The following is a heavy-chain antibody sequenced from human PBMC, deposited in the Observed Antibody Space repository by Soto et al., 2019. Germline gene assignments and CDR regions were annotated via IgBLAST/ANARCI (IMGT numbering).Heavy chain of an antibody. CDR3: ARDRGFITILS. CDR1: GFTFSSQW. D-gene: IGHD3-10*01. CDR2: ISSGGTST. Sequence: GGSLRLSCAASGFTFSSQWMHWVRQAPGKGLVWVSPISSGGTSTYYADSVKGRFTISRDNAKNSLYLQMNSLRAEDTAVYYCARDRGFITILSWGQGTLVTVSS. J-gene: IGHJ5*02. V-gene: IGHV3-74*01.